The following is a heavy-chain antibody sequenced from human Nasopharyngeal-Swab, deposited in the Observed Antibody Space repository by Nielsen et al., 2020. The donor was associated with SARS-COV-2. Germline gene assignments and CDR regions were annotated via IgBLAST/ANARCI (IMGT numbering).Heavy chain of an antibody. CDR3: ARGRRDITGTTGGGWYFDL. J-gene: IGHJ2*01. CDR2: IYHSGST. CDR1: GGSISSSNW. D-gene: IGHD1-7*01. Sequence: SETLSLTCAVSGGSISSSNWWSWVRQPPGKGLEWIGEIYHSGSTNYNPSLKSRVTISVDKSKNQFSLKLSSVTAVDTAVYYCARGRRDITGTTGGGWYFDLWGRGTLVTVSS. V-gene: IGHV4-4*02.